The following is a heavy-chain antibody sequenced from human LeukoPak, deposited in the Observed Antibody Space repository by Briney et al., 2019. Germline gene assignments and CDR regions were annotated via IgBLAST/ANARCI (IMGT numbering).Heavy chain of an antibody. CDR2: ISSSSSYI. CDR3: ARDLGYCSSTSCYQSDAFDI. D-gene: IGHD2-2*01. Sequence: GGSLRLSCAVSGFTFSSYSMNWVRQAPGKGLEWVSSISSSSSYIYYADSVKGRFTISRDNAKNSLYLQMNSLRAEDTAVYYCARDLGYCSSTSCYQSDAFDIWGQGTMVTVSS. V-gene: IGHV3-21*01. J-gene: IGHJ3*02. CDR1: GFTFSSYS.